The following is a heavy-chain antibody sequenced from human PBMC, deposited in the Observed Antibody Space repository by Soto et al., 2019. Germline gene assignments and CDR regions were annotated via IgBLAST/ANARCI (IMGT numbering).Heavy chain of an antibody. D-gene: IGHD3-3*01. Sequence: SGPTLVNPTQTLTLTCTFSGFSLSTSGVGVGWIRQPPGKALEWLALIYWNDDKRYSPSLKGRLTITKDTSKNQVVLTMTNMDPVDTATYYCAHSHPFLRFLECLLDYWGQGTLVTVSS. CDR2: IYWNDDK. CDR3: AHSHPFLRFLECLLDY. CDR1: GFSLSTSGVG. J-gene: IGHJ4*02. V-gene: IGHV2-5*01.